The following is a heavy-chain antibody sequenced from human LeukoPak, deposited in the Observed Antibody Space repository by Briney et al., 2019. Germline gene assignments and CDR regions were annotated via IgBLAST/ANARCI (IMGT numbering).Heavy chain of an antibody. CDR3: ARADNWEGAKGD. V-gene: IGHV1-69*06. D-gene: IGHD3-16*01. J-gene: IGHJ3*01. CDR1: GGTFNRYA. CDR2: IIPMFDTA. Sequence: ASVKVSCKASGGTFNRYAISWVRQAPGQGLEWMGGIIPMFDTANYAQRFQGRLTITADKSTSTAYMELSSLTSEGTAVYYCARADNWEGAKGDWGQGTMVTVSS.